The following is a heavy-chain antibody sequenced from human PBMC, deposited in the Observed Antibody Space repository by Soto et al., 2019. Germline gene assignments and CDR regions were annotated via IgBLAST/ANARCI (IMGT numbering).Heavy chain of an antibody. D-gene: IGHD3-22*01. CDR2: LTLNGEVI. J-gene: IGHJ4*02. V-gene: IGHV3-9*01. CDR1: GFTFDDYA. Sequence: EVQLAESGGALVQPGRSLRLSCVASGFTFDDYAIHWVRQTPGKGLEWVSGLTLNGEVICYADSVKGRFTISIDNAKNFLYLEMNRLIPEDTALYYCVKDSESSGYMTHLDYWGPGTLVTVSS. CDR3: VKDSESSGYMTHLDY.